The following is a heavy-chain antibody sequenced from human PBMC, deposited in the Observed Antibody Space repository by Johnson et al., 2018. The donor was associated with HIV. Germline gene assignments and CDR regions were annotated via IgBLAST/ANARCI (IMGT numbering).Heavy chain of an antibody. CDR1: GFTVSSNY. CDR2: INSGGDT. V-gene: IGHV3-66*01. D-gene: IGHD6-13*01. CDR3: AKDGDVYGYSSSNDI. Sequence: VQLVESGGGLVQPGGSLRLSCAASGFTVSSNYMSWVRQGPGKGLEWVSVINSGGDTYYADSVKGRFTISRANSRNTLYLQMNSLRAEDTAVYYCAKDGDVYGYSSSNDIWGQGTMVTVSS. J-gene: IGHJ3*02.